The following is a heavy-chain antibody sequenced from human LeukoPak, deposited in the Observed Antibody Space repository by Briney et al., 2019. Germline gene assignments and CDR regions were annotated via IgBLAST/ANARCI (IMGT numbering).Heavy chain of an antibody. Sequence: GGSLRLSCAASGVTFSNYAMIWGRQAPGKGLEWVSIISGSGGNTYYADSVKGRFTISRDNSKNTLHLQMNSLRAEDTAVYYCAKRTTVVNHFDYWGQGTLVTVSS. CDR3: AKRTTVVNHFDY. D-gene: IGHD4-23*01. CDR1: GVTFSNYA. V-gene: IGHV3-23*01. CDR2: ISGSGGNT. J-gene: IGHJ4*02.